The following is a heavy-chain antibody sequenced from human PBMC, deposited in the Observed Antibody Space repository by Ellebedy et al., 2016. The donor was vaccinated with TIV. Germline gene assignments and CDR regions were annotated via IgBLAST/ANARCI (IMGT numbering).Heavy chain of an antibody. J-gene: IGHJ4*02. CDR2: IAVGGEKT. CDR1: GFTLTNSA. CDR3: AALPTY. V-gene: IGHV1-58*02. Sequence: AASVKVSCKASGFTLTNSAIQWVRQARGHRPEWIGWIAVGGEKTHYAQKFQARVTITRDMSTSTAYMELRSLRSDDTAIYYCAALPTYWGQGTLVTVSS.